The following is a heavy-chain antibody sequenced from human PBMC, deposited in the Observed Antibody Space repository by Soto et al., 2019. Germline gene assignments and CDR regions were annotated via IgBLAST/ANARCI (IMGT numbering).Heavy chain of an antibody. Sequence: QVHLVQSGAEVKKPGASVKVSCKGSGYIFTTYGITWVRQAPGQGLEWMGWISAHNGNTNYAQKRKGRVTVTRDTSTSTAYMELRNLRSYDTAVYSCARGRYGDYGGQGALVTVSS. J-gene: IGHJ4*02. CDR3: ARGRYGDY. V-gene: IGHV1-18*01. CDR2: ISAHNGNT. CDR1: GYIFTTYG. D-gene: IGHD1-1*01.